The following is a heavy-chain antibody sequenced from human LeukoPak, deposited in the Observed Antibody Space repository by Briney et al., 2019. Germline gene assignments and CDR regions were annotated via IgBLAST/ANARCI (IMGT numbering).Heavy chain of an antibody. D-gene: IGHD3-10*01. CDR3: AKDHLLWFGELSHAFDI. CDR1: GFTFDDYA. Sequence: PGGSLRLSCAASGFTFDDYAMHWVRQAPGKGLEWVSGISWNSGSIGYADSVKGRFTISRDNAKNSLYLQMNSLRAEDTALYYCAKDHLLWFGELSHAFDIWGQGTMVTVSS. V-gene: IGHV3-9*01. J-gene: IGHJ3*02. CDR2: ISWNSGSI.